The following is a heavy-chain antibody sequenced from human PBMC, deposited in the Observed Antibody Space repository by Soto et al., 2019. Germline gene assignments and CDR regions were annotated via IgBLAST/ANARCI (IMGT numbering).Heavy chain of an antibody. CDR1: GGSISSGGYY. D-gene: IGHD2-8*01. J-gene: IGHJ5*02. V-gene: IGHV4-30-4*08. CDR3: ARGPGIGLMVYAPDNWFVH. CDR2: IYYSGST. Sequence: SETMSLSCTVSGGSISSGGYYWSWIRQHPGKGLEWIGYIYYSGSTYYNPSLKSRVTISVDTSKNQFSLKLSSVTAADTAVYYGARGPGIGLMVYAPDNWFVHWGQGALVTVSS.